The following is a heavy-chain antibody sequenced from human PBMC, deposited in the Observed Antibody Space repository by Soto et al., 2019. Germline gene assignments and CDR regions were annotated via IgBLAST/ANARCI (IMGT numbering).Heavy chain of an antibody. J-gene: IGHJ6*02. Sequence: QVQLVESGGGVVQPGGSLRLSCAASGFTFNMYGIHWVRQAPGKGLEWVAVISYDGRHKYYADSVKGRFIISRDNSKNTLYLQMNSLRLEDTAVYYCAKGFQEPYTPNYYYPGLDVWGQGTTVTVSS. CDR2: ISYDGRHK. D-gene: IGHD1-1*01. CDR3: AKGFQEPYTPNYYYPGLDV. CDR1: GFTFNMYG. V-gene: IGHV3-30*18.